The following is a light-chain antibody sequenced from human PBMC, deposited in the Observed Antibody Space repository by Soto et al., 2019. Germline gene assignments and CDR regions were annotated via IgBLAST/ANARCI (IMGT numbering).Light chain of an antibody. Sequence: EVVMTQSPATLSVSPGDKVSLSCRANQTISNTLAWYQQKPGQAPRLLIYAASTRATGVSARFSGSGSGTEFTLTISSLQSEDFALYYCQQRSNWPITFGQGTRLEIK. J-gene: IGKJ5*01. V-gene: IGKV3-15*01. CDR1: QTISNT. CDR3: QQRSNWPIT. CDR2: AAS.